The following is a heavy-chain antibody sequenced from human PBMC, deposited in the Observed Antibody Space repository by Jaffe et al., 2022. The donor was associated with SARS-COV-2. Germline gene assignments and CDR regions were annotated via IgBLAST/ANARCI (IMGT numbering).Heavy chain of an antibody. CDR2: ISYDGSNK. CDR3: AKAMFYDSSGYPTLLYYYYGMDV. Sequence: QVQLVESGGGVVQPGRSLRLSCAASGFTFSSYGMHWVRQAPGKGLEWVAVISYDGSNKYYADSVKGRFTISRDNSKNTLYLQMNSLRAEDTAVYYCAKAMFYDSSGYPTLLYYYYGMDVWGQGTTVTVSS. J-gene: IGHJ6*02. CDR1: GFTFSSYG. V-gene: IGHV3-30*18. D-gene: IGHD3-22*01.